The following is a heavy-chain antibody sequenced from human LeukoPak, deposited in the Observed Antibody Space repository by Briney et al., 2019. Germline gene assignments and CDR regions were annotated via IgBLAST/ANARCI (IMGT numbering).Heavy chain of an antibody. CDR2: MNPNSGNT. V-gene: IGHV1-8*03. D-gene: IGHD1/OR15-1a*01. CDR3: ARVTKVYYYYYMDV. J-gene: IGHJ6*03. CDR1: GYTFTSYD. Sequence: ASVKVSCKASGYTFTSYDINWVRQATGQGLEWMGWMNPNSGNTGYAQKFQGRVTITRNTSISTAYMELSSLRSEDTAVYYCARVTKVYYYYYMDVWGKGTTVTISS.